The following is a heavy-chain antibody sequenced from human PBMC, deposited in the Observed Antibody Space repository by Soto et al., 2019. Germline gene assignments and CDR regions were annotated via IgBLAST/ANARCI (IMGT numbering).Heavy chain of an antibody. CDR3: ARAVTYYYDSSGYYYVTPFDY. CDR2: IYYSGST. V-gene: IGHV4-31*03. J-gene: IGHJ4*02. CDR1: GGSISSGGYY. Sequence: PSETLSLTCTVSGGSISSGGYYWSWIRQHPGKGLEWIGYIYYSGSTYYNPSLKSRVTISVDTSKNQFSLKLSSVTAADTAVYYCARAVTYYYDSSGYYYVTPFDYWGQGTLVTSPQ. D-gene: IGHD3-22*01.